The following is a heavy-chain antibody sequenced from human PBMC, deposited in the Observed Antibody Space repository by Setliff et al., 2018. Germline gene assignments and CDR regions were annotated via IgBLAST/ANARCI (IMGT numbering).Heavy chain of an antibody. CDR2: ISRGATTT. CDR1: GFIFSDYY. J-gene: IGHJ4*02. D-gene: IGHD1-1*01. V-gene: IGHV3-11*01. CDR3: AKDRVNDGYWDFDS. Sequence: PGGSLRLSCAASGFIFSDYYMSWIRQTPGKGLEWVAYISRGATTTYYADSVKGRFTISRDNAKNSLYLQMNSLRAEDTATYYCAKDRVNDGYWDFDSWGQGIVVTVSS.